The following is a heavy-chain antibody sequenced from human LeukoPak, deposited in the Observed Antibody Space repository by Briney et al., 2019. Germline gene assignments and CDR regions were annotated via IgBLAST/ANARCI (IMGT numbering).Heavy chain of an antibody. Sequence: SETLSLTCAVYGGSFSGYYWSWIRQPPGKGLEWIGEINHSGSTNYNPSLKSRVTISVDTSKNQFSLKLSSVTAADTAVYYCARGGRGLRYFDWLSPFDYWGQGALVTVSS. CDR1: GGSFSGYY. J-gene: IGHJ4*02. D-gene: IGHD3-9*01. CDR3: ARGGRGLRYFDWLSPFDY. V-gene: IGHV4-34*01. CDR2: INHSGST.